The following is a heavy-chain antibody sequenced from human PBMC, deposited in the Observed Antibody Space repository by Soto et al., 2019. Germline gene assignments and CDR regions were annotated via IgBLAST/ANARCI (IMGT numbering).Heavy chain of an antibody. Sequence: EVQLVESGGGVVRPGGSLRLSCAASGFTFDDYGMSWVRQAPGKGLEWVSGINWNGGSTGYADSVKGRFTISRDNAKNSLYLQINSLRAEDTALYYCARDRSYGSGSYYNREGGYFDYWGQGTLVTVSS. CDR2: INWNGGST. V-gene: IGHV3-20*04. J-gene: IGHJ4*02. CDR3: ARDRSYGSGSYYNREGGYFDY. CDR1: GFTFDDYG. D-gene: IGHD3-10*01.